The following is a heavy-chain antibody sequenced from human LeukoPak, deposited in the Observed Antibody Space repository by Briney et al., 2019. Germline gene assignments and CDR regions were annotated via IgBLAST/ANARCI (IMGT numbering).Heavy chain of an antibody. CDR1: GYTFTGYY. J-gene: IGHJ4*02. CDR2: INPNSGGT. V-gene: IGHV1-2*02. Sequence: ASANVSCKASGYTFTGYYMHWVRQAPAQGLGWVGWINPNSGGTNYAQKFQGRVTITRDTSISTAYMELSRLRSDDTAVYYWARDQGGIVGATATHDYWGQGSLVTVSS. D-gene: IGHD1-26*01. CDR3: ARDQGGIVGATATHDY.